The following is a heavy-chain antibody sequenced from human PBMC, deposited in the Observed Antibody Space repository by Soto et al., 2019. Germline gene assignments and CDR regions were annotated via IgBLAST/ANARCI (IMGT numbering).Heavy chain of an antibody. CDR1: GGSISSYY. V-gene: IGHV4-59*01. Sequence: PSETLSLTCTVSGGSISSYYWSWIRQPPGKGLEWIGYIYYSGSTNYNPSLKSRVTISVDTSKNQFSLKLSSVTAADTAVYYCARMTTVTTKLFDYWGQGTLVTVSS. J-gene: IGHJ4*02. D-gene: IGHD4-17*01. CDR3: ARMTTVTTKLFDY. CDR2: IYYSGST.